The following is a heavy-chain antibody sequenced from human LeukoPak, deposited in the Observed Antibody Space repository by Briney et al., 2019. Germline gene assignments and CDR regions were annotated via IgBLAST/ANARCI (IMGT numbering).Heavy chain of an antibody. CDR1: GFSLSTRGVG. CDR2: IYWDDDK. Sequence: SGPTLVNPTQTLTLTCTFSGFSLSTRGVGVGWIRQPPGKALEWLALIYWDDDKRYSPSLKSRFTITKDTSKNQVVLIMTNMDPVDTATYYCAHSLSYDFWSGYYPYYFDYWGQGTLVTVSS. V-gene: IGHV2-5*02. J-gene: IGHJ4*02. D-gene: IGHD3-3*01. CDR3: AHSLSYDFWSGYYPYYFDY.